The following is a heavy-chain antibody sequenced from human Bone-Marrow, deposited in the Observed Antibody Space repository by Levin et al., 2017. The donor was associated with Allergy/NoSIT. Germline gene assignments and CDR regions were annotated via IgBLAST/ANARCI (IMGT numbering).Heavy chain of an antibody. CDR2: ISGSGGNT. CDR3: AGYDTSAYHSPFDY. V-gene: IGHV3-23*01. CDR1: GFIFSNYA. Sequence: LSLTCAASGFIFSNYAMNWVRQAPGKGLEWVSQISGSGGNTHYADSVKGRFTFSRDHSKNTLYLQMNSLRAEDTAVYYCAGYDTSAYHSPFDYWGQGTLVTVSS. J-gene: IGHJ4*02. D-gene: IGHD3-22*01.